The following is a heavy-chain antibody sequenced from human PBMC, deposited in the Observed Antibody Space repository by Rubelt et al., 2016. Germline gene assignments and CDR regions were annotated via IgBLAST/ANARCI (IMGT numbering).Heavy chain of an antibody. V-gene: IGHV3-7*04. CDR3: ARAKLRFLEWTYNWFDP. J-gene: IGHJ5*02. Sequence: GSLRLSCAASGFTFSTNVMHWVRQAPGKGLEWVANIKQDGSDKFYVDSVKGRFTISRDNAKNSLYLQMNSLRADDTAVYYCARAKLRFLEWTYNWFDPWGQGTLVTVSS. CDR1: GFTFSTNV. CDR2: IKQDGSDK. D-gene: IGHD3-3*01.